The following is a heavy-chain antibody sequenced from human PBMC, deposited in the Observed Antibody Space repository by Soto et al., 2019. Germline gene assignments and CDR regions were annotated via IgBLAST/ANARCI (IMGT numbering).Heavy chain of an antibody. CDR3: ARVSGSYYANWFDP. Sequence: ASVKGLCKASGGTFSSYAISWVRQAPGQGLEWMGGIIPIFGTANYAQKYQGRVTITADESTSTAYMELSSLRSEDTVVYYCARVSGSYYANWFDPWGQGTLVTVSS. CDR1: GGTFSSYA. D-gene: IGHD1-26*01. V-gene: IGHV1-69*13. CDR2: IIPIFGTA. J-gene: IGHJ5*02.